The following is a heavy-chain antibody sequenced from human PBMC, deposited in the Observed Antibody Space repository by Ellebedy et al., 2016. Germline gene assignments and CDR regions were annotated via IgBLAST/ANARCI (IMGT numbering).Heavy chain of an antibody. CDR1: GFTFSTYW. J-gene: IGHJ6*02. CDR2: IKEDGSNK. D-gene: IGHD2-21*01. CDR3: AKDLAMVVPYGMDV. Sequence: GGSLRLSCAASGFTFSTYWMYWVRQAPGKGLEWVASIKEDGSNKHYVDSVKGRFTISRDNAKNSLYLQMNGLRVEDTAIYYCAKDLAMVVPYGMDVWGQGTTVTVSS. V-gene: IGHV3-7*01.